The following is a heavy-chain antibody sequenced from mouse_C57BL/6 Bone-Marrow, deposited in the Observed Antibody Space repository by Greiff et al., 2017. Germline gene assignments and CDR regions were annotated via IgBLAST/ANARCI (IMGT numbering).Heavy chain of an antibody. V-gene: IGHV5-9-4*01. J-gene: IGHJ4*01. D-gene: IGHD1-2*01. CDR3: ARVFITTATRAMDY. CDR2: ISSGGSYT. CDR1: GFTFSSYA. Sequence: EVMLVESGGGLVKPGGSLKLSCAASGFTFSSYAMSWVRQSPEKRLEGVAEISSGGSYTYYPDTVTGRFTISRDNAKNTLYLEMSSLRSEDTAMYYCARVFITTATRAMDYWGQGTSVTVSS.